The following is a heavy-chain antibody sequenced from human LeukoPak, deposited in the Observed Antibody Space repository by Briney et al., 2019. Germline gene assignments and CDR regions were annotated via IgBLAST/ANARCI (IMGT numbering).Heavy chain of an antibody. CDR2: INPNSGGT. D-gene: IGHD2-15*01. CDR1: GYTFTGYY. V-gene: IGHV1-2*02. Sequence: ASVKVSCKASGYTFTGYYMHWVRQAPGQGLEWMGWINPNSGGTNYAQKFQGRVTMTRDTSISTAYMELSRLRSDDTAVYYCAIGGPSIVVVVAAEITFDYWGQGTLVTVSS. CDR3: AIGGPSIVVVVAAEITFDY. J-gene: IGHJ4*02.